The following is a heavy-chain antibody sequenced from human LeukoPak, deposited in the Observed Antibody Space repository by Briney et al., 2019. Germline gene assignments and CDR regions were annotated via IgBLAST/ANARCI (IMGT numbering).Heavy chain of an antibody. Sequence: GTSLRLSCAASGFTFSNYGMHWVRQAPGKGLEWLAVIWYDGSKKYYTDSVKGRFTVSRDNSRRMLYLQMNSLRAEDTAVYYCAREIENYDFWSPYTNPRRWFDYWGQGTLVTVSS. CDR3: AREIENYDFWSPYTNPRRWFDY. D-gene: IGHD3-3*01. J-gene: IGHJ4*02. CDR2: IWYDGSKK. CDR1: GFTFSNYG. V-gene: IGHV3-33*01.